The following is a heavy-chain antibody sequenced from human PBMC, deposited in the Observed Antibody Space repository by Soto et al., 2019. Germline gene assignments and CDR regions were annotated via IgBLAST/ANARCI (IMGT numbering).Heavy chain of an antibody. D-gene: IGHD3-22*01. CDR1: GFTFSSYA. Sequence: PGGSLRLSCIASGFTFSSYAMSWVRQAPGKGLEWVSSIIGNGGTTYYADSVKGRFTISRDNSKNTLYLQMNSLRAEDTAVFYCAKDPHYDSSGYYYEDYFDYWGQGTLVTVSS. J-gene: IGHJ4*02. CDR3: AKDPHYDSSGYYYEDYFDY. CDR2: IIGNGGTT. V-gene: IGHV3-23*01.